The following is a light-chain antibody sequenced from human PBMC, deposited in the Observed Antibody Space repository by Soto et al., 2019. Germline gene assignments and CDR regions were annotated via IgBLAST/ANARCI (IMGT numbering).Light chain of an antibody. CDR3: QQYGSSPGT. V-gene: IGKV3-20*01. CDR1: QSVNSSY. Sequence: LVLTQAPGTMSLDPEDRATLDCRARQSVNSSYLAWYQQKPGQAPRHLIYGASSRATGVPARFSGSGSGTDFTLTISRLEPEDFAVYYCQQYGSSPGTFGHGTKVEIK. J-gene: IGKJ1*01. CDR2: GAS.